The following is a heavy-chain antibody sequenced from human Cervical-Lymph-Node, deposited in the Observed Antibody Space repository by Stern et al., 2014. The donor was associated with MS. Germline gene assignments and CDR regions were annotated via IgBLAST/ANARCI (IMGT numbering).Heavy chain of an antibody. CDR1: GGTFSNYA. V-gene: IGHV1-69*01. CDR3: ARASERSGYYPDYFQY. Sequence: VQLVQSGPEVKKPGSSVKVSCKASGGTFSNYAISWVRQAPGQGLEWMGGLIIIFDTANYAQKFQGRVTISAAESTSTAYMELSSLRSEDTAVYYCARASERSGYYPDYFQYWGQGTPVTVSS. J-gene: IGHJ1*01. D-gene: IGHD3-22*01. CDR2: LIIIFDTA.